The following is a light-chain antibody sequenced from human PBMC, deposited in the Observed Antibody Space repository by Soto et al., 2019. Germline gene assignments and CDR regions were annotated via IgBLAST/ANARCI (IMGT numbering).Light chain of an antibody. CDR2: TND. CDR3: LAWDDSLNGNL. Sequence: QSALTQPPSASGTPGQMVTISCSGSSSNIESNTVYWYQQLPGMAPRLLIHTNDRRPSGVPDRFSGSKSGTSASLAISGLQSEDGADYYCLAWDDSLNGNLFGTGTKVTVL. V-gene: IGLV1-44*01. J-gene: IGLJ1*01. CDR1: SSNIESNT.